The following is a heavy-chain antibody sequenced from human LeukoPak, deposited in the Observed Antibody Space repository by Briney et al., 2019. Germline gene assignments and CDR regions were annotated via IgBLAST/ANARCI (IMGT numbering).Heavy chain of an antibody. Sequence: PGGSLRLSCAASEFTFSSYEMNWVRQAPGKGLEWVSAISGSGGSTYYADSVKGRFTISRDNSKNTLFLHMDSLRAEDTAVYYCAKSKGYSSPTYFGPWGQGTLVIVSS. V-gene: IGHV3-23*01. CDR3: AKSKGYSSPTYFGP. CDR1: EFTFSSYE. J-gene: IGHJ5*02. CDR2: ISGSGGST. D-gene: IGHD6-13*01.